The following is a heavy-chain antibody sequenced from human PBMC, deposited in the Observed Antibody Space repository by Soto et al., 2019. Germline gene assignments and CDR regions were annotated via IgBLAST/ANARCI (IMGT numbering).Heavy chain of an antibody. V-gene: IGHV1-69*13. CDR3: ARDLSSGYSHYFDY. CDR2: IIPIFGTA. D-gene: IGHD3-22*01. J-gene: IGHJ4*02. Sequence: SVKVSCKASGGTFSSYATSWVRQAPGQGLEWMGGIIPIFGTANYAQKFQGRVTITADESTSTAYMELSSLRSEDTAVYYCARDLSSGYSHYFDYWGQGTLVTASS. CDR1: GGTFSSYA.